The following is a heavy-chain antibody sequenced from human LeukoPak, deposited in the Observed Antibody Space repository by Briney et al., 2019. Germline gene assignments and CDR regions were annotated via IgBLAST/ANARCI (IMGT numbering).Heavy chain of an antibody. CDR2: IYYSGST. CDR1: GGSISSSSYY. J-gene: IGHJ6*03. D-gene: IGHD3-3*01. V-gene: IGHV4-39*01. CDR3: AGGLRFLGGPYYYMDV. Sequence: SETLSLSCTVSGGSISSSSYYWGWIRQPPGKGLEWIGSIYYSGSTYYNPSLKSRVTISVDTSKNQFSLKLSSVTAADTAVYYCAGGLRFLGGPYYYMDVWGKGTTVTVSS.